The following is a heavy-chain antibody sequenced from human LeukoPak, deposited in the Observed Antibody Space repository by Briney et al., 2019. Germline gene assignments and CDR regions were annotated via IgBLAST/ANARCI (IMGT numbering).Heavy chain of an antibody. CDR3: ARHAVWFGELPIDY. CDR2: IYHSGST. D-gene: IGHD3-10*01. J-gene: IGHJ4*02. V-gene: IGHV4-38-2*02. Sequence: NPSETLSPSCTVSGYSISSGYYWAWIRPPQGKGLERIGIIYHSGSTYYNPSLKRRVTISEDTSKNQISLKLNSVTAADTAVYYCARHAVWFGELPIDYWGQGTLVTVSS. CDR1: GYSISSGYY.